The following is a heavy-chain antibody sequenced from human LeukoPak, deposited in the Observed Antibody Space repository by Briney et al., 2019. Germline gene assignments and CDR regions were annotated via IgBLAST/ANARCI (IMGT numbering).Heavy chain of an antibody. CDR1: GFTFTDYY. J-gene: IGHJ4*02. Sequence: KPGGSLRLSCAASGFTFTDYYMRWIRQAPGKGLEWVSHISNNNVNTNYADSVKGRFTISRDNSNNTLHLQMNNLRAEDTAVYYCARSGTTFESDYWGQGTLVTVSS. V-gene: IGHV3-11*06. CDR3: ARSGTTFESDY. CDR2: ISNNNVNT. D-gene: IGHD1-14*01.